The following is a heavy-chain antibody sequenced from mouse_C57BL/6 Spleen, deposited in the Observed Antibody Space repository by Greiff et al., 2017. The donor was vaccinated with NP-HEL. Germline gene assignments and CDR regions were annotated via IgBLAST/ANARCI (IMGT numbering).Heavy chain of an antibody. Sequence: EVQLQESGPELVKPGASVKISCKASGYSFTGYYMNWVKQSPEKSLEWIGEINPSTGGTTYNQKFKAKATLTVDKSSSTAYMQLKSLTSEDSAVYYCARGTGSSWFAYWGQGTLVTVSA. V-gene: IGHV1-42*01. CDR2: INPSTGGT. J-gene: IGHJ3*01. D-gene: IGHD1-1*02. CDR3: ARGTGSSWFAY. CDR1: GYSFTGYY.